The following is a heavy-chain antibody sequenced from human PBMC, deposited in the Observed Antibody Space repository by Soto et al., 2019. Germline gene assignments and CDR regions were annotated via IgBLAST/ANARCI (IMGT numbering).Heavy chain of an antibody. D-gene: IGHD1-1*01. J-gene: IGHJ5*02. V-gene: IGHV1-2*02. CDR2: INPNNGAT. CDR3: ASHDPGARFDP. CDR1: RYIFTAYF. Sequence: QVQLVQSGAEVKKPGASVKVSCKAPRYIFTAYFMHWVRQAPGQGLEWMGWINPNNGATHYGLSFQGRVTMTRDMSISTAYMALSSLRSDYTAVYYCASHDPGARFDPWGQGTLVIVSS.